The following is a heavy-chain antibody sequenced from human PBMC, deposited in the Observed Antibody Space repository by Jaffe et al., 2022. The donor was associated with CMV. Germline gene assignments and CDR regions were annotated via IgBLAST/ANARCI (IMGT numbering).Heavy chain of an antibody. D-gene: IGHD3-16*01. CDR2: INWNSAII. CDR3: AKTSITFGGVRYALDV. V-gene: IGHV3-9*01. J-gene: IGHJ6*02. Sequence: EVQLVESGGDLAQPGRSLRLSCAASGFTFGNYAMHWVRRAPGKGLEWVSGINWNSAIIAYADSVKGRFTISRNNAKNSLYLQMNSLRDEDTALYYCAKTSITFGGVRYALDVWGQGTTVTVSS. CDR1: GFTFGNYA.